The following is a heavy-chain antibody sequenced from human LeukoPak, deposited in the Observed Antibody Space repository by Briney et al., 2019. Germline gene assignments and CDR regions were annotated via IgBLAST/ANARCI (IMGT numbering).Heavy chain of an antibody. CDR3: ARDRYDILTGYPPGYFDY. D-gene: IGHD3-9*01. V-gene: IGHV4-31*03. Sequence: SQTLPLTCTVSGGSISSGGYYWSWIRQHPGKGLEWIGYIYYSGSTYYNPSLKSRVTISVDTSKNQFSLKLSSVTAADTAVYYCARDRYDILTGYPPGYFDYWGQGTLVTVSS. J-gene: IGHJ4*02. CDR2: IYYSGST. CDR1: GGSISSGGYY.